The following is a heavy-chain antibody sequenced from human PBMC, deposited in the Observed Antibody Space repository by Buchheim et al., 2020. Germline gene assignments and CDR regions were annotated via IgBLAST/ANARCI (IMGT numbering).Heavy chain of an antibody. V-gene: IGHV1-69*01. CDR3: ARGPGDRSNYYYFY. CDR1: GGTFSSYA. CDR2: IIPMFGAA. D-gene: IGHD3-3*01. Sequence: QVQLVQSGAEVKKPGSSVKVSCKASGGTFSSYAIDWVRQAPGQGLEWMGGIIPMFGAANYAQKFQGRVTITADESTSTTYMELSSLRSEDTAMYYCARGPGDRSNYYYFYWGQGTL. J-gene: IGHJ4*02.